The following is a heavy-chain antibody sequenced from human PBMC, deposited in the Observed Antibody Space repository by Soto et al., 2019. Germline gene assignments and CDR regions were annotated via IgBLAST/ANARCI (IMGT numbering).Heavy chain of an antibody. J-gene: IGHJ6*02. CDR1: GYIFTSYG. V-gene: IGHV1-18*01. CDR3: ARMGDVPYYYYGMDV. CDR2: INGYNGNT. Sequence: QVQLVQSGAEVKKPGASVKVSCKASGYIFTSYGVSWVRQAPGQGREWPGWINGYNGNTNYGQNLQGRVTMTTDTSTSTAYMELRSLRSDDTAVYYCARMGDVPYYYYGMDVWGQGTTVIVSS. D-gene: IGHD3-16*01.